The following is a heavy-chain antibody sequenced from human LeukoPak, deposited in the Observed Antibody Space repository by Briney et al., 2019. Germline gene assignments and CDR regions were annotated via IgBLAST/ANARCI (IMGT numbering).Heavy chain of an antibody. V-gene: IGHV4-4*07. Sequence: SETLSLTCTVSGGSISSYYWSWIRQPAGKGLEWIGRIYTSGSTNYNPSLKSRVTMSVDTSKNQFSLKLSSVTAADTAVYYCTRDWAEIDYGAFDYWGQGTLVTVSS. CDR1: GGSISSYY. J-gene: IGHJ4*02. CDR3: TRDWAEIDYGAFDY. D-gene: IGHD4-17*01. CDR2: IYTSGST.